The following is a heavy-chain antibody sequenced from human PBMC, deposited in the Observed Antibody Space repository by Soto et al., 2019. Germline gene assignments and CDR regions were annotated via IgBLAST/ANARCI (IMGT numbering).Heavy chain of an antibody. V-gene: IGHV3-15*01. CDR1: GFSFSKAW. CDR3: ITDPYYDFWSGYHFYY. Sequence: EAHLVQSGGGLVKPGGSLRLSCAASGFSFSKAWMSWVRLTPGKGLEWVGRIRNKTDGGTTDYPAPVRGRFTISRDDSRSTVYLHMNSLKTEDTAVYYCITDPYYDFWSGYHFYYWCQGTLVTVSS. D-gene: IGHD3-3*01. J-gene: IGHJ4*02. CDR2: IRNKTDGGTT.